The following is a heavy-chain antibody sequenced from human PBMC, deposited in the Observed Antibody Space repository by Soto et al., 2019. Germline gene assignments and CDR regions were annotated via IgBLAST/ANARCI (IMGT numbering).Heavy chain of an antibody. CDR3: ARDHGWGITDE. V-gene: IGHV1-18*01. CDR2: LSAFNGNT. Sequence: QVQLVQSGAEVKKPGASVKVSCKGSGYTFTSYGISWVRQAPGQGLEWMGWLSAFNGNTNYAQKLQGRVTMTTDTSTSPAYMELSSLRSDDTAVYYCARDHGWGITDEWGQGTLVTVSS. J-gene: IGHJ4*02. D-gene: IGHD3-16*01. CDR1: GYTFTSYG.